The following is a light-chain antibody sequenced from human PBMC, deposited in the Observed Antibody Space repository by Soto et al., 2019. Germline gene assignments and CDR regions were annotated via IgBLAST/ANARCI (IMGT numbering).Light chain of an antibody. Sequence: QPVLTQAPSASGTPGQRVTISCSGSSSNIGSNTVSWYQQVPGTAPRLLFYSNDQRPSGVPDRFSGSKSGTSASLAIGGLQSEDEADYYCAAWDGSLNGWVFGGGTKLTVL. CDR3: AAWDGSLNGWV. CDR2: SND. CDR1: SSNIGSNT. J-gene: IGLJ2*01. V-gene: IGLV1-44*01.